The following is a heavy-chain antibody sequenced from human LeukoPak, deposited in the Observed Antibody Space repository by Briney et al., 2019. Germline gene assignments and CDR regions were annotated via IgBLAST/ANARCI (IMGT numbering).Heavy chain of an antibody. J-gene: IGHJ3*02. CDR3: AGLDYGDYEAFDI. V-gene: IGHV4-31*03. CDR1: GVSISSGDHN. Sequence: SQTLSLTCTVSGVSISSGDHNWSWIRQHPGKGLEWIGYISYTGSPDYNPSLRSRLTISLDTSQNQFSLRLSSVTAADTAVYYCAGLDYGDYEAFDIWGQGTMVTVSS. CDR2: ISYTGSP. D-gene: IGHD4-17*01.